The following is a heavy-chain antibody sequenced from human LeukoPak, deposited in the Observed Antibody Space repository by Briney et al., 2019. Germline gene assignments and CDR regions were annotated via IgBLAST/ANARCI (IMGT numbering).Heavy chain of an antibody. V-gene: IGHV4-59*01. CDR1: GGSISSYY. Sequence: PSETLSLTCTVSGGSISSYYWSWIRQPPGKGLEWIGYIYYSGSTNYNPSLKSRVTISVDTSKNQFSLKLSSVTAADTAVYYCARGASDKRDYYYYYYMDVWGKGTTVTVSS. CDR3: ARGASDKRDYYYYYYMDV. D-gene: IGHD2-15*01. CDR2: IYYSGST. J-gene: IGHJ6*03.